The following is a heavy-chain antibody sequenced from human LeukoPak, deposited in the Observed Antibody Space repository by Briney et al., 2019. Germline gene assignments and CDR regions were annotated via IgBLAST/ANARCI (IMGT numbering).Heavy chain of an antibody. D-gene: IGHD4-11*01. Sequence: PSETLSLTCAVSGYSISSGYYWGWIRQPPGKGLEWIGSIYHSGNTYYNPSLKSRVTISVDTSKNQFSLKLSSVTAADTAVYYCARHFSRYSNYASAATSLDYWGQGTLVTVSS. V-gene: IGHV4-38-2*01. J-gene: IGHJ4*02. CDR2: IYHSGNT. CDR3: ARHFSRYSNYASAATSLDY. CDR1: GYSISSGYY.